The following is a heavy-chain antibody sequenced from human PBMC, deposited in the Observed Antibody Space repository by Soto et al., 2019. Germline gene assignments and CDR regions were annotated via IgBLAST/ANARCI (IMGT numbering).Heavy chain of an antibody. J-gene: IGHJ4*02. CDR2: IKQDGSEK. CDR3: ARESEWLAHFDY. CDR1: GFTFSSYW. Sequence: EVQLVESGGGLVQPGGSLRLSCAASGFTFSSYWMSWVRQAPGKGLEWVANIKQDGSEKYYVDSVKGRVTITRDNAKNARYLQMNRLSDEDPAVYYCARESEWLAHFDYWGQGTLVTVSS. D-gene: IGHD6-19*01. V-gene: IGHV3-7*05.